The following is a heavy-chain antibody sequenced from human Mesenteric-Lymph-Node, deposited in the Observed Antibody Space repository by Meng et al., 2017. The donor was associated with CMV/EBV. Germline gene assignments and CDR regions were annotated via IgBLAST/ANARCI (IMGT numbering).Heavy chain of an antibody. CDR3: ARVKAVAGEPLDY. CDR1: GFTFDDYA. D-gene: IGHD6-19*01. V-gene: IGHV3-9*01. J-gene: IGHJ4*02. CDR2: ISWNSGSI. Sequence: GGSLRLSCAASGFTFDDYAMHWVRQAPGKGLEWVSGISWNSGSIGYADSVKGRFTISRDNAKNSLYLQMNSLRAEDTAVYYCARVKAVAGEPLDYWGQGTLVTVSS.